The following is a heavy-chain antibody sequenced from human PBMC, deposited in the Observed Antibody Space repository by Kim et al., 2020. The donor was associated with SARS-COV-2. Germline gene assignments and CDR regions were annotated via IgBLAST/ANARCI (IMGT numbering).Heavy chain of an antibody. CDR2: ISYDGSNK. J-gene: IGHJ3*02. Sequence: GGSLRLSCAASGFTFSSYGMHWVRQAPGKGLEWVAVISYDGSNKYYADSVKGRFTISRDNSKNTLYLQMNSLRAEDTAVYYCAKENDAFDIWGQGTMVTVSS. CDR1: GFTFSSYG. V-gene: IGHV3-30*18. CDR3: AKENDAFDI.